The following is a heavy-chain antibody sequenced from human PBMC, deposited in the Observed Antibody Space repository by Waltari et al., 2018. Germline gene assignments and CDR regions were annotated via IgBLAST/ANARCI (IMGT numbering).Heavy chain of an antibody. D-gene: IGHD1-26*01. Sequence: VLLLQSGAAVKTPGTTVKISCKVSAFTITNYYITWVQQAPGKGLHWMGLVDPEDGEAIYSENFQGRVTMTADTSTDTVYMQLSSLTSDDTAIYYCATGLEDSDSASRPFDVWGQGTMVTVS. CDR3: ATGLEDSDSASRPFDV. V-gene: IGHV1-69-2*01. J-gene: IGHJ3*01. CDR1: AFTITNYY. CDR2: VDPEDGEA.